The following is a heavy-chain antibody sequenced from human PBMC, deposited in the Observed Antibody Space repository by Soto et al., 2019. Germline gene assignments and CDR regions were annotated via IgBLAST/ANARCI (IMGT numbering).Heavy chain of an antibody. V-gene: IGHV3-11*06. Sequence: WGSLRLSCAASGFAFSDYYMSWIRQAPGKGLEWVAYITSSRSNFTNYADSVRGRFTISRDNARNSVSLQMNSLRPEDTAVYYCVRDRGYSGYTFWGQGTQVTVSS. CDR1: GFAFSDYY. CDR2: ITSSRSNFT. J-gene: IGHJ4*02. D-gene: IGHD5-12*01. CDR3: VRDRGYSGYTF.